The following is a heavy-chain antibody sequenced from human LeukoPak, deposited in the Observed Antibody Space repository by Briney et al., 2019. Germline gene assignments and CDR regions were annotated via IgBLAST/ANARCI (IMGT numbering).Heavy chain of an antibody. CDR2: IYTSGST. CDR3: ARGLLDAFDI. CDR1: GGSINY. Sequence: SETLSLTCTVSGGSINYWSWIRQPAGKGLEWIGRIYTSGSTNYNPSLKSRVTISVDTSKNQFSLKLSSVTAADTAVYYCARGLLDAFDIWGQGTMVTVSS. V-gene: IGHV4-4*07. J-gene: IGHJ3*02.